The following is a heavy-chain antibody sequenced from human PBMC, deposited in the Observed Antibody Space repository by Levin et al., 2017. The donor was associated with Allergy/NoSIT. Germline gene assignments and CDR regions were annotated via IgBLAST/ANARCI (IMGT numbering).Heavy chain of an antibody. D-gene: IGHD6-13*01. CDR2: ISYDGSNK. CDR1: GFTFSSYA. Sequence: PGGSLRLSCAASGFTFSSYAMHWVRQAPGKGLEWVAVISYDGSNKYYADSVKGRFTISRDNSKNTLYLQMNSLRAEDTAVYYCARDSRSEYSSSFRSWYFDLWGRGTLVTVSS. V-gene: IGHV3-30-3*01. CDR3: ARDSRSEYSSSFRSWYFDL. J-gene: IGHJ2*01.